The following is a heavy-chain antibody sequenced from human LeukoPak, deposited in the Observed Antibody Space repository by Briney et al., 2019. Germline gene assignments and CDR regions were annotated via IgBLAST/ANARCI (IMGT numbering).Heavy chain of an antibody. V-gene: IGHV6-1*01. D-gene: IGHD6-19*01. J-gene: IGHJ3*02. CDR1: GDSVSSNSAA. CDR3: ARGSYRSGWYFLDAFDI. Sequence: QSQTLSLTCAISGDSVSSNSAAWNWIRQSPSRGLEWLGRTYYRSKWYNDYAVSVKSRITINPDTSKNQFSLQLNSVTPEDTAVYYCARGSYRSGWYFLDAFDIWGQGTMVTVSS. CDR2: TYYRSKWYN.